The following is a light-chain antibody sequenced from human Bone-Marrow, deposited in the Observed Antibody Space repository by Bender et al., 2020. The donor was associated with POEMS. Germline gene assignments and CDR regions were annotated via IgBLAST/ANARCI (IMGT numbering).Light chain of an antibody. CDR2: EGN. Sequence: QSALTQPASVSGSPGQSITISCSETSSDVGSHNLVSWYQQHPGKAPQLIIYEGNKRPSGVSDRFSASKSDNTASLTISVLQPDDEGDYRCCSYGTGHAIFGGGTKLTVL. CDR1: SSDVGSHNL. J-gene: IGLJ2*01. V-gene: IGLV2-23*01. CDR3: CSYGTGHAI.